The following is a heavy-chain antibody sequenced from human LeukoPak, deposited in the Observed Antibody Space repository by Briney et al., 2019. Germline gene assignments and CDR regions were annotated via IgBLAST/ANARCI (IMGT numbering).Heavy chain of an antibody. D-gene: IGHD3-10*01. V-gene: IGHV4-38-2*01. CDR3: ARAGWIITSGIDY. J-gene: IGHJ4*02. CDR2: VYHTGST. CDR1: GYSISRGYY. Sequence: PSETLSLTCAVSGYSISRGYYWALIRQPPGKGLEWIGAVYHTGSTYYNPSLDSRVTISVDTSKNEFSLNLKSVTAAGTAVYYCARAGWIITSGIDYWGQGALVTVSS.